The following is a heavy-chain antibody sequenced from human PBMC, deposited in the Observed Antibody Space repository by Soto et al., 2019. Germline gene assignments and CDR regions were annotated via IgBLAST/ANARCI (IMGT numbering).Heavy chain of an antibody. CDR2: IYASGST. CDR3: ARDCSTSSCYNAGSYYYYGMDV. J-gene: IGHJ6*02. D-gene: IGHD2-2*01. V-gene: IGHV4-4*07. Sequence: PSETLSLTYTVSGGSISSYYWSWIRQPAGKGLEWIGRIYASGSTNYSPSLKSRVTMSLDTSKNQFFLKLSSLTAADTAVYYCARDCSTSSCYNAGSYYYYGMDVWGQGTTVTVSS. CDR1: GGSISSYY.